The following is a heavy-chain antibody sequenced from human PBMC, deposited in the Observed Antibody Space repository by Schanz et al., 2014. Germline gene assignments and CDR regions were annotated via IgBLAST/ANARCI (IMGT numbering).Heavy chain of an antibody. CDR2: ISGITTYT. Sequence: QVQLVESGGGLVKPGGSLRLSCAASGFTFSDYYMSWIRQAPGKGLEWVSYISGITTYTNYADSVKGRFTVSRDNARNSLYLHMNTLGAEDTAVYFCARVRRRIATPSTPSFRNYYYYAMDVWGQGTTVTVSS. D-gene: IGHD6-13*01. V-gene: IGHV3-11*06. J-gene: IGHJ6*02. CDR1: GFTFSDYY. CDR3: ARVRRRIATPSTPSFRNYYYYAMDV.